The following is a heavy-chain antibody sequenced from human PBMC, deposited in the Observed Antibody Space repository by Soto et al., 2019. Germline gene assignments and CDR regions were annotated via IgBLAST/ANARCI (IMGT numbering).Heavy chain of an antibody. CDR1: GFTFSSYG. J-gene: IGHJ4*02. Sequence: PGGSLRLSCAASGFTFSSYGMHWVRQAPGKGLEWVAVISYDGSNKYYADSVKGRFTISRDNSKNTLYLQMNSLRAEDTAVYYCARHNHYDSSGYDAWGQGTLVTVSS. CDR2: ISYDGSNK. D-gene: IGHD3-22*01. CDR3: ARHNHYDSSGYDA. V-gene: IGHV3-30*03.